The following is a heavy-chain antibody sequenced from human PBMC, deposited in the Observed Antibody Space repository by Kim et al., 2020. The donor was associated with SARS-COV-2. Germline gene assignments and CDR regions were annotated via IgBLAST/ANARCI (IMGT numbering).Heavy chain of an antibody. J-gene: IGHJ4*02. CDR3: ARDSVAAAGSLDY. Sequence: TPSLKSRVTISVDKSKNQFSLKLSSVTAADTAVYYCARDSVAAAGSLDYWGQGTLVTVSS. V-gene: IGHV4-4*02. D-gene: IGHD6-13*01.